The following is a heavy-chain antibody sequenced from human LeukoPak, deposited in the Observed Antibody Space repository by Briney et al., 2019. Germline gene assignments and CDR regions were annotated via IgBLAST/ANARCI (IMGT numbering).Heavy chain of an antibody. V-gene: IGHV1-2*02. D-gene: IGHD6-19*01. CDR3: ARAQWLAPFDY. CDR1: GYTFTGYY. CDR2: VNPNSGDT. Sequence: ASVKVSCKASGYTFTGYYIHWVRQAPRQGLEWMGWVNPNSGDTNYAQNFQGRVTMTRDTSISTAYMELSSLKSDDTALYYCARAQWLAPFDYWGQGTLVTVSS. J-gene: IGHJ4*02.